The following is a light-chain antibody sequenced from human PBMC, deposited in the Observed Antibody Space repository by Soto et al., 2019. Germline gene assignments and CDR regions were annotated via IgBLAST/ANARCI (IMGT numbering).Light chain of an antibody. CDR2: AVS. J-gene: IGKJ1*01. CDR3: QQYHKSPLT. Sequence: EILMTQSPGTLSASPGERATLSCRASQSVSSNLAWYQQKPGQAPRLLIYAVSTRPTGIPARFSGSGSGTEFTLTISSLQSEDFAVYYCQQYHKSPLTFGQGTKVEIK. CDR1: QSVSSN. V-gene: IGKV3-15*01.